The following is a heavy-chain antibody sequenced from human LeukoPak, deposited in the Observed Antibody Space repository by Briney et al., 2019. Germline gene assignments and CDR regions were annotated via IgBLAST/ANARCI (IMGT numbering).Heavy chain of an antibody. CDR2: INAGHGNT. CDR3: ARGAGFAEPLPEY. CDR1: GYTFTSYA. J-gene: IGHJ4*02. V-gene: IGHV1-3*01. Sequence: ASVKVSCKASGYTFTSYAIQWVRQAPGQRLQWMGWINAGHGNTKYSQKFQGRVTITRDTSASTAYMELSSLRSEDTAVYYCARGAGFAEPLPEYWGQGTLLTVSS. D-gene: IGHD1-14*01.